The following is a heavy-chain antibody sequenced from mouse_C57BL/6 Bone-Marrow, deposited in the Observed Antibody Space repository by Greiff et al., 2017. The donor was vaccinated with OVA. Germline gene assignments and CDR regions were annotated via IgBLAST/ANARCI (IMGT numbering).Heavy chain of an antibody. D-gene: IGHD2-4*01. J-gene: IGHJ2*01. CDR3: ASVYDYWDYFDY. V-gene: IGHV1-81*01. CDR1: GYTFTSYG. Sequence: QVQLQQSGAELARPGASVKLSCKASGYTFTSYGISWVKQRTGQGLEWIGEIYPRSGNTYYNEKFKGKATLTADKSSSTAYMELRSLTSEDSAVYFCASVYDYWDYFDYWGQGTTLTVSS. CDR2: IYPRSGNT.